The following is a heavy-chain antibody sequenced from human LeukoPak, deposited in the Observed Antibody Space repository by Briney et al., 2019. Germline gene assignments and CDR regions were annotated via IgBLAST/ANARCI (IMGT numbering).Heavy chain of an antibody. Sequence: SETLSLTCAVSGGSISSSNWWSWVRQPPGKGLEWIGYIYYSGSTNYNPSLKSRVTISVDTSKNQFSLKLSSVTAADTAVYYCAREKPTPYFDYWGQGTLVTVSS. CDR1: GGSISSSNW. J-gene: IGHJ4*02. CDR3: AREKPTPYFDY. D-gene: IGHD1-14*01. V-gene: IGHV4-4*02. CDR2: IYYSGST.